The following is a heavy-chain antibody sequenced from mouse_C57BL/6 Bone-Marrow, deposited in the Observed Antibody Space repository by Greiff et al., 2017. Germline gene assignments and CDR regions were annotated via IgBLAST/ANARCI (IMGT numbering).Heavy chain of an antibody. CDR1: GYTFTDYE. J-gene: IGHJ3*01. CDR3: IRRVAY. Sequence: QVQLQQSGAELVRPGASVTLSCKASGYTFTDYEMHWVKQTPVHGLEWIGAIDPETGGTAYNQKFKGKAILTADKSSSTAYMELRILTSEDSAVYYCIRRVAYWGQGTLVTVSA. CDR2: IDPETGGT. V-gene: IGHV1-15*01.